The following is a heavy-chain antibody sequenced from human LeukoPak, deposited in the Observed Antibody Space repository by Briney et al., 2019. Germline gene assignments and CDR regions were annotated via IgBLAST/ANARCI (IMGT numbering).Heavy chain of an antibody. D-gene: IGHD1-26*01. J-gene: IGHJ4*02. CDR3: ARLNSGTYAFDY. CDR2: ISSSGSTI. Sequence: GGSLRLSCAASGFTFSSYSMNWVRQAPGKGLEWVSYISSSGSTIYYADSVKGRFTISRDNSKNSLFLQMNSLRAEDTAVYYCARLNSGTYAFDYWGQGTLVTVSS. V-gene: IGHV3-48*04. CDR1: GFTFSSYS.